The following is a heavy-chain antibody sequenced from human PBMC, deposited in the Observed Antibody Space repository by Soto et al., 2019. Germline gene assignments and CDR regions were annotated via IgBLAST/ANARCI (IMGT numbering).Heavy chain of an antibody. V-gene: IGHV1-58*02. J-gene: IGHJ6*02. CDR2: IVVGSGNT. CDR3: AADYDFWSGYLYGMDV. CDR1: GYSFTSCA. Sequence: EASVKVSCKASGYSFTSCAIQWMRQAPGQSLEWIGWIVVGSGNTNYAQKFRERVTITRDMSTSTAYMELSSLRSEDTAVYYCAADYDFWSGYLYGMDVWGQGTTVTVSS. D-gene: IGHD3-3*01.